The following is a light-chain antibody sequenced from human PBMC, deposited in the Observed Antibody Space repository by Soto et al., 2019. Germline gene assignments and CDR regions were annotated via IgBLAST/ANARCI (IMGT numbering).Light chain of an antibody. CDR2: GAS. V-gene: IGKV3-20*01. J-gene: IGKJ1*01. CDR1: QSVNSVY. CDR3: QQYHSSPRT. Sequence: EIVLTQSPGTLSLSPGERATLSCRASQSVNSVYLAWYQQKPGQAPRLLIYGASSRATGIPDRFSGSGSGTDFTLTISRLDPEDFAVYFCQQYHSSPRTFGQGTEVDIK.